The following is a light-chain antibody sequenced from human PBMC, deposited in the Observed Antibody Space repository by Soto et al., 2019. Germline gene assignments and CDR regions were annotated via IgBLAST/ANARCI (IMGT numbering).Light chain of an antibody. CDR1: QSVSSN. J-gene: IGKJ1*01. CDR3: QQYNNRRT. CDR2: GAS. V-gene: IGKV3-15*01. Sequence: EIVMTQSPATLSVSPGERATLSCRASQSVSSNLAWYQQKPAQAPRLLIYGASTRATGIPARFSGSGSGTEFTLTISSLQSEDFAVYYCQQYNNRRTFGQGTKVEIK.